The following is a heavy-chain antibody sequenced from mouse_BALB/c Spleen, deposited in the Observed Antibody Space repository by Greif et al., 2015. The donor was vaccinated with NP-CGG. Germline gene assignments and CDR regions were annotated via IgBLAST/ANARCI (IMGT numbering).Heavy chain of an antibody. CDR1: GYTFTDYE. Sequence: QVQLQQSGAELVRPGASVTLSCKASGYTFTDYEMHWVKQTPVHGLEWIGAIDPETGGTAYNQKFKGKATLTADKSSSTACMELRSLTSEDSAVYYCTRYGPYYAMDYWGQGTSVTVSS. V-gene: IGHV1-15*01. CDR2: IDPETGGT. CDR3: TRYGPYYAMDY. D-gene: IGHD2-14*01. J-gene: IGHJ4*01.